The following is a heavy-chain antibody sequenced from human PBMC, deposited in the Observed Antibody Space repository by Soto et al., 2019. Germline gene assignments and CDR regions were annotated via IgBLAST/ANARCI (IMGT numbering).Heavy chain of an antibody. D-gene: IGHD2-15*01. CDR1: GFTFSSYA. J-gene: IGHJ4*02. CDR3: ARRKDGGGRSFDY. V-gene: IGHV3-23*01. Sequence: EVQLLESGGGLVQPGGSLRLSCAASGFTFSSYAMSWVRQAPGKGPEWVSAISVYSDKIYYADSVKDRFTISRDNSKNAMYLPINNLRAEATALYYGARRKDGGGRSFDYWGQGTLVTVSA. CDR2: ISVYSDKI.